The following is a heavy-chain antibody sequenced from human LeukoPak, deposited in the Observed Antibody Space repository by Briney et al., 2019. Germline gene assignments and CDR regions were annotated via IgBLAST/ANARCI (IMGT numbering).Heavy chain of an antibody. CDR3: ARLVVVTAKNYYFDY. CDR2: ISSSSITI. V-gene: IGHV3-48*01. Sequence: GGSLRLSCAASGFTFSTYSMNWVRQAPGKGLEWVSYISSSSITIYYADSVKGRFTISRDNAKNSLFLQMNSLRAEDTAIYYCARLVVVTAKNYYFDYWGQGTLVTVSS. J-gene: IGHJ4*02. CDR1: GFTFSTYS. D-gene: IGHD2-21*02.